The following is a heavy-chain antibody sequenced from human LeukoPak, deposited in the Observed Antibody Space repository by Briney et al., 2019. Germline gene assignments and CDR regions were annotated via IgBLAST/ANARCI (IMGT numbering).Heavy chain of an antibody. CDR1: GGTFSSYA. V-gene: IGHV1-69*05. CDR3: ARGSRIVGATSRLDP. D-gene: IGHD1-26*01. CDR2: IIPIFGTA. J-gene: IGHJ5*02. Sequence: PEASVKVSCKASGGTFSSYAISWVRQAPGQGREWMGGIIPIFGTANYAQKFQGRVTITTDESTSTAYMELSSLRSEDTAVYYCARGSRIVGATSRLDPWGQGTLVTVSS.